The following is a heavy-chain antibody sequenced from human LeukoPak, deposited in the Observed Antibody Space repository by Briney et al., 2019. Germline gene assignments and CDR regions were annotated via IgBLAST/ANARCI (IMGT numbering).Heavy chain of an antibody. V-gene: IGHV4-59*01. CDR3: ARADCGGDCYSYINWYFDL. D-gene: IGHD2-21*01. J-gene: IGHJ2*01. CDR1: GGSISSYY. Sequence: PSETLSLTCNVSGGSISSYYWSWIRQPPGKGLEWIGYIYYSGSTNYNPSLKSRVTISVDTSKNQFSLKLSSVTAADTAVYYCARADCGGDCYSYINWYFDLWGRGTLVTVSS. CDR2: IYYSGST.